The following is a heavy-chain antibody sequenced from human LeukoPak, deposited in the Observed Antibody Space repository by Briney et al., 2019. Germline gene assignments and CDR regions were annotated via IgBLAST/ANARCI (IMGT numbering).Heavy chain of an antibody. D-gene: IGHD3-22*01. Sequence: SETLSLTCTVSGGSISSSSYYWGWIRQPPGKGLEWIGSIYYSGSTYYNPSLKSRVTISVDTSKNQFSLKLSSVTAADTAVYYCARDWGGYYYDSSGYWGDYWGQGTLVTVSS. CDR1: GGSISSSSYY. CDR3: ARDWGGYYYDSSGYWGDY. V-gene: IGHV4-39*02. J-gene: IGHJ4*02. CDR2: IYYSGST.